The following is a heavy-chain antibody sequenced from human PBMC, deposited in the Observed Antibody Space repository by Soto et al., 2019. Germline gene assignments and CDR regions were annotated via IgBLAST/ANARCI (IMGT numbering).Heavy chain of an antibody. CDR2: ISSSGSTI. CDR1: GFTFSSYE. J-gene: IGHJ4*02. Sequence: GGSLRLSCAASGFTFSSYEMNWVRQAPGKGLEWVSYISSSGSTIYYADSVKGRFTISRDNAKNSLYLQMNSLRAEDTAVYYCARDQRYYYDSSPETFFDYWGQGTLVTVSS. CDR3: ARDQRYYYDSSPETFFDY. D-gene: IGHD3-22*01. V-gene: IGHV3-48*03.